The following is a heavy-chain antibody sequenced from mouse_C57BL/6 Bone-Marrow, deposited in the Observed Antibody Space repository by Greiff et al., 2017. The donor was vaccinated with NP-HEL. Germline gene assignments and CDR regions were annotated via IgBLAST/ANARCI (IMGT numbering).Heavy chain of an antibody. CDR1: GYTFTSYW. V-gene: IGHV1-69*01. CDR2: IDPSDSYT. Sequence: QVQLQQSGAELVMPGASVKLSCKASGYTFTSYWMHWVKQRPGQGLEWIGEIDPSDSYTNYNQKFKGKSTLTVDKSSSTAYMQLSSLTSEDSAVYYCARIPEGGYFDVWGKGTTVTVSS. J-gene: IGHJ1*03. CDR3: ARIPEGGYFDV.